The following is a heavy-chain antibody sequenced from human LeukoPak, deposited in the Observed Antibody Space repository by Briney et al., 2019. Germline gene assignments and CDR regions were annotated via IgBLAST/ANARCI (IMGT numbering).Heavy chain of an antibody. CDR3: ARESTFRLLRNVSDI. J-gene: IGHJ3*02. D-gene: IGHD5-12*01. V-gene: IGHV1-46*01. CDR1: GYTFTIFH. Sequence: GASVKVSCKASGYTFTIFHIHWVRQAPGQGLEWMGMINPSDGSTNYAQKFQGRVTMTSDMSTSTVAMDLSSLRFDDTAVYYCARESTFRLLRNVSDIWGQGTMVTVSS. CDR2: INPSDGST.